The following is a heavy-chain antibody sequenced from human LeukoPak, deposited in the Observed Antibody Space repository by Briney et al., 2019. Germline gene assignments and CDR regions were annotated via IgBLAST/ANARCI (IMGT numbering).Heavy chain of an antibody. CDR2: ISSSSSYI. Sequence: PGGSLRLSCAASGFTFSSYSMNWVRQAPGKGLEWVSSISSSSSYIYYADSVKGRFTISRDNSKNTLYLQMNSLRAEDTAVYYCARADTAMALYIWGQGTMVTVSS. CDR3: ARADTAMALYI. CDR1: GFTFSSYS. J-gene: IGHJ3*02. D-gene: IGHD5-18*01. V-gene: IGHV3-21*01.